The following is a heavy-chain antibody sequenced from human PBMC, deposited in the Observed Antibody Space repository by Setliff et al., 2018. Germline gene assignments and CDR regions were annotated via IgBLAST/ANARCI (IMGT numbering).Heavy chain of an antibody. CDR1: GYSISSGYY. CDR3: ARDKPIIVGAPMDWFDP. J-gene: IGHJ5*02. D-gene: IGHD1-26*01. Sequence: PSETLSLTCTVSGYSISSGYYWGWIRQSPGKGLEWIGSIYHSGSTYYNPSLKSRVTISVDTSKNQFSLKLSSVTAADTAVYYCARDKPIIVGAPMDWFDPWGQGTLVTVSS. CDR2: IYHSGST. V-gene: IGHV4-38-2*02.